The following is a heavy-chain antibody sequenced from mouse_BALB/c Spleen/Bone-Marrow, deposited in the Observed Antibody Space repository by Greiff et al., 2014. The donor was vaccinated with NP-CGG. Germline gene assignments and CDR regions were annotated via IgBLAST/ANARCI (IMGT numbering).Heavy chain of an antibody. J-gene: IGHJ2*01. V-gene: IGHV14-3*02. D-gene: IGHD2-4*01. Sequence: EVHLVESGAELVKPGASVKLSCTASGFNIKDTYMHWVKQRPEQGLEWIGRIDPANGSTKYDPKFQGKATITADTSSNTAYLQLSSLTSEDTAVYYCASYDYGYYFDYWGQGTTLTVSS. CDR1: GFNIKDTY. CDR2: IDPANGST. CDR3: ASYDYGYYFDY.